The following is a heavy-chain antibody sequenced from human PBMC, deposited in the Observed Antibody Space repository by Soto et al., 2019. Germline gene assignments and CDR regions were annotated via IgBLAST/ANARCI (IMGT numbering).Heavy chain of an antibody. CDR2: IYHSGST. CDR1: GGSISSSNW. V-gene: IGHV4-4*02. Sequence: SSETLSLTCAVSGGSISSSNWWSWVRQPPGKGLEWIGEIYHSGSTNYNPSLKSRVTISVDKSKNQFSLKLSSVTAADTAVYYCARDGNEATRDCFDPWGQGTLVTVSS. D-gene: IGHD1-26*01. CDR3: ARDGNEATRDCFDP. J-gene: IGHJ5*02.